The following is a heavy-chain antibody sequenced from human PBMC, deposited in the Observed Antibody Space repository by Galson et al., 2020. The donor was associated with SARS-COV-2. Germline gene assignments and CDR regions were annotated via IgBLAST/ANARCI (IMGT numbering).Heavy chain of an antibody. D-gene: IGHD3-22*01. CDR3: AKAQYYYDSSGYYYGVYYFDY. J-gene: IGHJ4*02. Sequence: GGSLRLSCAASGFTFSSYAMSWVRQAPGKGLEWVSAISGSGGSTYYADSVKGRFTISRDNSKNTLYLQMNSLRAEDTAVYYCAKAQYYYDSSGYYYGVYYFDYWGQGTLVTVSS. V-gene: IGHV3-23*01. CDR1: GFTFSSYA. CDR2: ISGSGGST.